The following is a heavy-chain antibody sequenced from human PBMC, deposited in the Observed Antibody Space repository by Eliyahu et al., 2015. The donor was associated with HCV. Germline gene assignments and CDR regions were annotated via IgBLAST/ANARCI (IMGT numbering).Heavy chain of an antibody. CDR1: GITFSSFV. D-gene: IGHD2/OR15-2a*01. CDR2: IVVGSGNT. CDR3: AAAYYFDPLRFDN. J-gene: IGHJ4*02. V-gene: IGHV1-58*01. Sequence: QMQLVQSGPEVKEPGTSVKVSCKASGITFSSFVVQWVRQARGQRLEWIGWIVVGSGNTNYVKKFQERVTITRDMSTSTAYMELSSLRSEDTAVYYCAAAYYFDPLRFDNWGQGTLVTVSS.